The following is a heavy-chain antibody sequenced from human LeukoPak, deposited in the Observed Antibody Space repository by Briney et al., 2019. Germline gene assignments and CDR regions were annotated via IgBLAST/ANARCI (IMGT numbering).Heavy chain of an antibody. CDR2: ISHDGSNE. CDR1: GFTFSSYA. J-gene: IGHJ4*02. CDR3: ARDREILGYCSGGTCYSNGYGY. Sequence: GGSLRLSCAASGFTFSSYAMNWVRQAPGKGLEWVAVISHDGSNEYYADSVKGRFTISRDNSKNTLYLQMNSLRAEDTAVYYCARDREILGYCSGGTCYSNGYGYWGQGTLVTVSS. D-gene: IGHD2-15*01. V-gene: IGHV3-30-3*01.